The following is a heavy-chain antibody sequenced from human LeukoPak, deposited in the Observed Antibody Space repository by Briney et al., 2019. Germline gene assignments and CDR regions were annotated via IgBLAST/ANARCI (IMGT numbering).Heavy chain of an antibody. D-gene: IGHD6-13*01. CDR3: ARAVSWPLIFDY. CDR1: GYSISSGYY. J-gene: IGHJ4*02. V-gene: IGHV4-38-2*02. Sequence: SETLSLTCTVSGYSISSGYYWGWVRRPPGKGLGWIGSIYDSGSTYYNPSLKSRVTISVDTSKNQFSLKLSSVTAADTAVYYCARAVSWPLIFDYWGQGALVTVSS. CDR2: IYDSGST.